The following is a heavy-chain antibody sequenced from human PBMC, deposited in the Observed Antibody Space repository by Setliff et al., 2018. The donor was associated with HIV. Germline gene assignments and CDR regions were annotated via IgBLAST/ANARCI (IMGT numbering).Heavy chain of an antibody. J-gene: IGHJ4*02. CDR2: INPNGGRT. CDR1: GDTFPKYY. Sequence: ASVNVSCKAPGDTFPKYYLHWVRQAPGQGLEWMGIINPNGGRTTYAQKFQGRVTMTRATSTSTVYMELSSLTSEDTAVYFCARGSRITVVSVLIYSRFDYWGQGTLVTVSS. CDR3: ARGSRITVVSVLIYSRFDY. D-gene: IGHD3-3*01. V-gene: IGHV1-46*01.